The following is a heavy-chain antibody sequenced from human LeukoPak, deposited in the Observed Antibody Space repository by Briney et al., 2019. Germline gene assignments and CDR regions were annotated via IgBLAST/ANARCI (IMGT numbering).Heavy chain of an antibody. V-gene: IGHV1-8*01. CDR1: GYTLTELS. Sequence: PKASVKVSCKVSGYTLTELSMHSVRQATGQGLEWMGCMNPNSGNTGYAQKFQGRVTMTRNTSISTAYMELSSLRSEDTAVYYCARGEDCSSTSCYLAEKLGIAAAGYHDAFDIWGQGTMVTVSS. CDR3: ARGEDCSSTSCYLAEKLGIAAAGYHDAFDI. J-gene: IGHJ3*02. CDR2: MNPNSGNT. D-gene: IGHD2-2*01.